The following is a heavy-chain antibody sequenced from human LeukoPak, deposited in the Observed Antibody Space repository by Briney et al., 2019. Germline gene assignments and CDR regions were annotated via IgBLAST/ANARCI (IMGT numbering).Heavy chain of an antibody. CDR1: GFTFSSYA. Sequence: GGSLRLSCAASGFTFSSYAMNWVRQAPGKGLEWVSSISSSGSLIYYADSVRGRFTVSRDNAKNSLHLQMNSLRAEDTAVYYCARVGVEQYLVLSYSMDVWGKGTTVTVS. J-gene: IGHJ6*03. D-gene: IGHD6-13*01. CDR3: ARVGVEQYLVLSYSMDV. V-gene: IGHV3-21*01. CDR2: ISSSGSLI.